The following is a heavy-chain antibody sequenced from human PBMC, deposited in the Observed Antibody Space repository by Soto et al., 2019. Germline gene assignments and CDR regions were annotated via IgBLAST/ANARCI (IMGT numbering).Heavy chain of an antibody. D-gene: IGHD3-22*01. V-gene: IGHV5-51*01. CDR1: GYSFTRYW. J-gene: IGHJ1*01. CDR3: ARIDDDSSGYFYFQH. CDR2: IYPGDSDT. Sequence: EVQLVQSGAEVKKPGESLKISCKGSGYSFTRYWIGWVRQMPGKGLEWMGIIYPGDSDTRYSPSFQGQVTISADKSISTAYLQWSSLKASDTAMYYCARIDDDSSGYFYFQHWGQGTLVTVSS.